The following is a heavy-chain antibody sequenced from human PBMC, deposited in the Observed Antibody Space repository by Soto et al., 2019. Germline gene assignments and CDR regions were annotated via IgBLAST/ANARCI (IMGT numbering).Heavy chain of an antibody. CDR2: IFSNVEK. CDR1: GFSLASGKVG. V-gene: IGHV2-26*01. CDR3: AQILFGRSVAGGYFYMDV. Sequence: HVTLKESGPVLVKPTETLTLTCTVSGFSLASGKVGVTWIRQPPGKALEWLAHIFSNVEKSYRTSLKDRLTISEDTSKSQVVLTMTNVDPVDTVTYYCAQILFGRSVAGGYFYMDVWGKGTTVTVSS. D-gene: IGHD6-19*01. J-gene: IGHJ6*03.